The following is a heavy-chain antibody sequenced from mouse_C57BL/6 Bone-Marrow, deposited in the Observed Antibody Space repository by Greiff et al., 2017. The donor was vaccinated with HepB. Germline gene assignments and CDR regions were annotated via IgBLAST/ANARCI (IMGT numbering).Heavy chain of an antibody. V-gene: IGHV1-69*01. CDR3: ARIYGSSLFDY. D-gene: IGHD1-1*01. Sequence: VQLQQPGAELVMPGASVKLSCKASGYTFTSYWMHWVKQRPGQGLEWIGEIDPSDSYTNYNQKFKGKSTLTVDKSSSTAYMQLSSLTSVDSAVYYCARIYGSSLFDYWGQGTTLTVSS. CDR1: GYTFTSYW. CDR2: IDPSDSYT. J-gene: IGHJ2*01.